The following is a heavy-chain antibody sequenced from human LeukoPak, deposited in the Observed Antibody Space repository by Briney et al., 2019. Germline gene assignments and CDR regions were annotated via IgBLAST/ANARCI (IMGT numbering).Heavy chain of an antibody. CDR3: ARVPHDSSGYGYFDY. J-gene: IGHJ4*02. CDR1: HGNISSGGNY. CDR2: MYYSGST. V-gene: IGHV4-31*03. Sequence: SQTLSLTCTVPHGNISSGGNYGSRIRQHPGKGLEWIAYMYYSGSTEYNPSLKSRVTISVDTSNNQFSLKLSSVTAADTAVYYCARVPHDSSGYGYFDYWGQGTLVTVSS. D-gene: IGHD3-22*01.